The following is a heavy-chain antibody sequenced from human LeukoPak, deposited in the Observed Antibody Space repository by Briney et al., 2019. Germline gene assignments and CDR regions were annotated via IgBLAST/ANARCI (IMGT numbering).Heavy chain of an antibody. CDR1: GFTFSSYD. CDR3: ATWLSGGWGPVADY. Sequence: PGGSLRLSCAASGFTFSSYDMSWVRRAPGKGLEWVSYINPGSSNIYYADSVKGRFTISRYDAKNSLYLQMNSLGAEDTADYYRATWLSGGWGPVADYWGQGTLVTVSS. D-gene: IGHD6-19*01. V-gene: IGHV3-48*03. CDR2: INPGSSNI. J-gene: IGHJ4*02.